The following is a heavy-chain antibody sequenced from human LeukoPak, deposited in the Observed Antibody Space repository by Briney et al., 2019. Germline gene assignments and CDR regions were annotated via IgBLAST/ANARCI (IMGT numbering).Heavy chain of an antibody. CDR1: GGSISSYY. J-gene: IGHJ4*02. D-gene: IGHD3-22*01. V-gene: IGHV4-59*01. CDR3: AREYYYDSSGCFDY. Sequence: SETLSLTCTVSGGSISSYYWSWIRQPPGKGLEWIGYIYYSGSTNYNPSLKSRVTISVDTSKNQFSLKLSSVTAADTAEYYCAREYYYDSSGCFDYWGQGTLVTVSS. CDR2: IYYSGST.